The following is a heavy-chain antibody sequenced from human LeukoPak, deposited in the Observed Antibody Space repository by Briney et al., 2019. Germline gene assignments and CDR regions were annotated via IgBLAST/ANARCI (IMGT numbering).Heavy chain of an antibody. D-gene: IGHD3-10*01. CDR2: MSTYNGNT. Sequence: ASVEVSCKASGYTFINYGIIWVRQAPGQGLEWMGWMSTYNGNTNYAQKLQGRVTMTTDTSTSTAYMELRSLRSDDTAVYYCARWDLRAARGDYWGQGTLVTVSS. V-gene: IGHV1-18*01. CDR3: ARWDLRAARGDY. J-gene: IGHJ4*02. CDR1: GYTFINYG.